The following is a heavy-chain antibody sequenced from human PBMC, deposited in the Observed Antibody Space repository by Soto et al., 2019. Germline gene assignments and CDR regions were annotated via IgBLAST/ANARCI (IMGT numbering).Heavy chain of an antibody. CDR2: ISYDGSNK. J-gene: IGHJ6*02. V-gene: IGHV3-30-3*01. D-gene: IGHD1-20*01. CDR3: ARAGITGTSPYYYYYYGMDV. CDR1: GFTFSSYA. Sequence: LRLSCAASGFTFSSYAMHWVRQAPGKGLEWVAVISYDGSNKYYADSVKGRFTISRDNSKNTLYLQMNSLRAEDTAVYYCARAGITGTSPYYYYYYGMDVWGQGTTVTVSS.